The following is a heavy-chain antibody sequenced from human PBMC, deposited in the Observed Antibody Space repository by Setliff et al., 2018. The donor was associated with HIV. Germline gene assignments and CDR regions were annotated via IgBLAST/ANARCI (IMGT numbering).Heavy chain of an antibody. CDR1: GFSLSTSGMR. D-gene: IGHD3-10*01. V-gene: IGHV2-70*04. J-gene: IGHJ3*02. CDR3: ARGPYGPPDAFDI. Sequence: VSGPTLVNPTQTLTLTCTFSGFSLSTSGMRVTWIRQPPGKALEWLARIDWDDDKFYSTSLKTRLTISKDTSKNQVVLTMTNVDPVDTATYYCARGPYGPPDAFDIWGQGTMVTVSS. CDR2: IDWDDDK.